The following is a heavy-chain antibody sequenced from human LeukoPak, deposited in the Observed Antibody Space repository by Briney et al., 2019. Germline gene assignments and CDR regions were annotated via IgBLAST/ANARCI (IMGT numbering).Heavy chain of an antibody. CDR3: ARGVVYYRLDF. V-gene: IGHV1-2*02. CDR1: GYTLTDYY. CDR2: TNPTSGDT. Sequence: AASVTVSCKASGYTLTDYYIHWVRQAPGQGLEWMGWTNPTSGDTNYAQRFQGRVTMTGDTSTSTAYMELSGLRSDDTAIYYCARGVVYYRLDFWGQGALVAVSS. D-gene: IGHD3-22*01. J-gene: IGHJ4*02.